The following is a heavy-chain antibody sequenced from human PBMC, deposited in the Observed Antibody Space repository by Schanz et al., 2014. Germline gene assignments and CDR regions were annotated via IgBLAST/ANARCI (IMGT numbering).Heavy chain of an antibody. CDR1: GFDFNSYS. Sequence: DLVESGGGLVKRGESLRLSCEASGFDFNSYSMNWVRQVPGKGLEWVSGISGSGGSTYYADSVKGRFTISRDNSKTTLSLQMNSLRAEDTAVYYCAKDPSHGDYDYYFDYWGQGTLVTVSS. CDR2: ISGSGGST. D-gene: IGHD3-22*01. V-gene: IGHV3-23*04. CDR3: AKDPSHGDYDYYFDY. J-gene: IGHJ4*02.